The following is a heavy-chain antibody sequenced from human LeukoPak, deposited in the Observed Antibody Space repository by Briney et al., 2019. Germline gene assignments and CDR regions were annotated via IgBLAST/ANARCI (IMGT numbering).Heavy chain of an antibody. Sequence: GGTLRLSCAASGLTVSSNYMSWVRQAPGTGLDWGSVTCSDGSTYYADSVKGRFSISRHNSKNTLYLQMNSLRAEDTAVYYCARSPVIDSNNWSFDSWGQGTLVTVSS. V-gene: IGHV3-53*01. D-gene: IGHD6-13*01. CDR1: GLTVSSNY. CDR2: TCSDGST. CDR3: ARSPVIDSNNWSFDS. J-gene: IGHJ4*02.